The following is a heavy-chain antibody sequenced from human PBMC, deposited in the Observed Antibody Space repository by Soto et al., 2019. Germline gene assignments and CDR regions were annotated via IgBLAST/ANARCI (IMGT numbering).Heavy chain of an antibody. CDR1: GFTFSSYA. Sequence: GGSLRLSCAASGFTFSSYAMSWVRQAPGKGLEWVSAISGSGGSAYYADSVKGRFTISRDNSKNTLYLQMNSLRAEDTAVYYCAKHWALRTDAFDIWGQGTMVTVSS. J-gene: IGHJ3*02. CDR2: ISGSGGSA. V-gene: IGHV3-23*01. CDR3: AKHWALRTDAFDI. D-gene: IGHD3-16*01.